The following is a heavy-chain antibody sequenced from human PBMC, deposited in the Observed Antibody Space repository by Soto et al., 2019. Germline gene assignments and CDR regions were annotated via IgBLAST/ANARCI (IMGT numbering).Heavy chain of an antibody. Sequence: EVQLVESGGGLVQPGGSLRLSCTASGFTFGTYWMSWVRQAPGKGLEWLANIMQDGSEKQYVDSVKGRFTISRDNAKRSLYLQMNGMRAEDTAVYYCGRGHSAPDHWGQGTLVTVSS. J-gene: IGHJ4*02. CDR1: GFTFGTYW. CDR2: IMQDGSEK. V-gene: IGHV3-7*01. CDR3: GRGHSAPDH.